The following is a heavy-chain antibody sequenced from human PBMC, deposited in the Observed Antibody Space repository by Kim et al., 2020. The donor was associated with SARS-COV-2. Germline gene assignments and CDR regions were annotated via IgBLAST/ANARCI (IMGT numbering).Heavy chain of an antibody. CDR1: GGSISSSSYY. V-gene: IGHV4-39*01. CDR3: AGTTAAGTVYFDY. D-gene: IGHD6-13*01. J-gene: IGHJ4*02. Sequence: SETLSLTCTVSGGSISSSSYYWGWIRQPPGKGLEWIGSIYYSGSTYYNPSLQSRVTISVDTSKNQFSLKLSSVTAADTAVYYCAGTTAAGTVYFDYWGQGTLVTVSS. CDR2: IYYSGST.